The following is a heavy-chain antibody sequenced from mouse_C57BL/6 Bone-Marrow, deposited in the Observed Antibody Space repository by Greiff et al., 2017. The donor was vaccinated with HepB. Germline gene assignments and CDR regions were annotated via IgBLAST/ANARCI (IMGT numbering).Heavy chain of an antibody. CDR2: ISNGGGST. CDR1: GFTFSDYY. V-gene: IGHV5-12*01. CDR3: ARRELYYGYAWFAY. Sequence: EVNVVESGGGLVQPGGSLKLSCAASGFTFSDYYMYWVRQTPEKRLEWVAYISNGGGSTYYPDTVKGRFTISRDNAKNTLYLQMSRLKSEDTAMYYCARRELYYGYAWFAYWGQGTLVTVSA. J-gene: IGHJ3*01. D-gene: IGHD2-2*01.